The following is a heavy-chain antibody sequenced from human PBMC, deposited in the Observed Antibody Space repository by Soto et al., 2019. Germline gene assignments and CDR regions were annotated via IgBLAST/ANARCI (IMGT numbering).Heavy chain of an antibody. CDR1: GYTFTSYV. V-gene: IGHV1-3*01. D-gene: IGHD1-26*01. CDR3: ARDYRNSGSYDAFDI. CDR2: INAGNGYT. Sequence: GASVKVSCKASGYTFTSYVMHWVRQAPGQRLEWMGWINAGNGYTKYSQRFQGSVTITRDTSASTAYMELSSLRSEDTAVYYCARDYRNSGSYDAFDIWGQGTMVTVSS. J-gene: IGHJ3*02.